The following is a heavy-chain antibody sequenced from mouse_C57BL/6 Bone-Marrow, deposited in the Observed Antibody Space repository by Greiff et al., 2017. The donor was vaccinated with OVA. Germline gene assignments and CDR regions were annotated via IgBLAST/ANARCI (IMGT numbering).Heavy chain of an antibody. CDR3: AREENYYGSSPFDY. V-gene: IGHV1-78*01. J-gene: IGHJ2*01. Sequence: VKLMESDAELVKPGASVKISCKVSGYTFTDHTIHWMKQRPEQGLEWIGYIYPRDGSTKYNEKFKGKATLTADKSSSTAYMQLNSLTSEDSAVYFCAREENYYGSSPFDYWGQGTTLTVSS. CDR2: IYPRDGST. D-gene: IGHD1-1*01. CDR1: GYTFTDHT.